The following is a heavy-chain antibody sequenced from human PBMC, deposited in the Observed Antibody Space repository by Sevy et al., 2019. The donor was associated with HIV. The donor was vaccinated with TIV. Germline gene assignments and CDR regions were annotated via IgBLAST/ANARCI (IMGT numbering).Heavy chain of an antibody. V-gene: IGHV3-11*01. J-gene: IGHJ6*02. CDR2: ISGNDDTK. D-gene: IGHD4-17*01. CDR3: AGDHVKDGDLGDYYYIAMDV. Sequence: GGSLRLSCAASGFTLSDYYMSWIRQAPGKGLEWVSYISGNDDTKYYADSVKGRFTISRDNGKNSVYLQMNSLRAEDTGVYYCAGDHVKDGDLGDYYYIAMDVWGQGTTVTVSS. CDR1: GFTLSDYY.